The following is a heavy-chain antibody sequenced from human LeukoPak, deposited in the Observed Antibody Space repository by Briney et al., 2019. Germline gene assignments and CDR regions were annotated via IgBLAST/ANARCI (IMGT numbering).Heavy chain of an antibody. J-gene: IGHJ5*02. Sequence: SVKVSCKASGGTFSSYAISWVRQAPGQGLEWMGRIIPILGIANYAQKFQGRVTITADKSTCTAYMELSSLRSEDTAVYYCARDHCSGGSCYHWFDPWGQGTLVTVSS. V-gene: IGHV1-69*04. CDR2: IIPILGIA. D-gene: IGHD2-15*01. CDR1: GGTFSSYA. CDR3: ARDHCSGGSCYHWFDP.